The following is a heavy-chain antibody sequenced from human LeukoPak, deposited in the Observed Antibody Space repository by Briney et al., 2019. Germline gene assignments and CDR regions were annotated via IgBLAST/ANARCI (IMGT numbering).Heavy chain of an antibody. CDR1: GFTFSSNG. CDR3: AKASGTAMVRGALFDY. CDR2: ISYDGSNK. V-gene: IGHV3-30*18. J-gene: IGHJ4*02. D-gene: IGHD3-10*01. Sequence: GGSLRLSCAASGFTFSSNGMHWGRQAPGKGLEWGAVISYDGSNKYYADSVKGRFTISRDNSKNTLYLQMNSLRAEDTAVYYCAKASGTAMVRGALFDYWGQGTLVTVSS.